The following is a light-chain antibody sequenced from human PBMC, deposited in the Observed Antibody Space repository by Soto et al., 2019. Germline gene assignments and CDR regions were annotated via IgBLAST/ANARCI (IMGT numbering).Light chain of an antibody. CDR1: QDISKF. Sequence: DIQMTQSPSSLSASVGDRVTITCQASQDISKFLNWYQLKPGKAPSLLIFDASSVETGVPSRFSGSGSGTHFTFTIDSLQAEDLATYYCQQYEDLPLTFGGGTTVEI. V-gene: IGKV1-33*01. CDR3: QQYEDLPLT. J-gene: IGKJ4*01. CDR2: DAS.